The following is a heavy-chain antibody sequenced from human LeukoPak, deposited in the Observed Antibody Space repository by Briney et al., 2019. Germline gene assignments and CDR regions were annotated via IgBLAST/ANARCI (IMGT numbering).Heavy chain of an antibody. D-gene: IGHD3-10*01. CDR2: IRSKAYGGTT. CDR3: THYGN. V-gene: IGHV3-49*03. CDR1: GFTFGDYA. J-gene: IGHJ4*02. Sequence: GGSLRLSCTASGFTFGDYAMGWFRQAPGKGLEWVGFIRSKAYGGTTEYAASVKGRFTISRDDSKSIAYLQMNSLKTEDTAVYYCTHYGNWGQGTLVTVSS.